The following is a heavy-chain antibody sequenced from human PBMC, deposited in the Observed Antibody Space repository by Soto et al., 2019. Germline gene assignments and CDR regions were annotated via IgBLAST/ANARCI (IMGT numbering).Heavy chain of an antibody. Sequence: SVKVSCKASGFTFTSSSVQWVRQARGQRLEWLGWIVVGSGNTNYAQKFQERVTITRDMSTSTAYMELSSLRSEDTAVYYFAALCYDSRSYYPYYRGQRTLVTGSS. CDR2: IVVGSGNT. D-gene: IGHD1-26*01. CDR3: AALCYDSRSYYPYY. V-gene: IGHV1-58*01. J-gene: IGHJ4*02. CDR1: GFTFTSSS.